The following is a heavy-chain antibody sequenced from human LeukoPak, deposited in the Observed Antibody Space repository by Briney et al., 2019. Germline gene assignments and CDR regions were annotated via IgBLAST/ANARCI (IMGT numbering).Heavy chain of an antibody. CDR2: IYYSGST. Sequence: PSETLSLTCTVSGGSISSYYWSWIRQPPGKGLEWIGYIYYSGSTNYNPSLKSRVTISVDTSKNQFSLKLSSVTAADTPVYYCARGSGGIQLWGNWFDPWGQGTLVTVSS. J-gene: IGHJ5*02. D-gene: IGHD5-18*01. CDR3: ARGSGGIQLWGNWFDP. V-gene: IGHV4-59*01. CDR1: GGSISSYY.